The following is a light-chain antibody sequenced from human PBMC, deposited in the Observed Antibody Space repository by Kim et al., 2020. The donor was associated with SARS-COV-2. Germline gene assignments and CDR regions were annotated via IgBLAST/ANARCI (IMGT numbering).Light chain of an antibody. CDR2: GKN. CDR3: KSRDSSGNLLV. V-gene: IGLV3-19*01. CDR1: GLRTYY. Sequence: ALGQTGRITCKGDGLRTYYASWYQQKPGQAPVLVIYGKNNRPSGIPDRFSGSSSGNTASLTITGAQAEDEADYYCKSRDSSGNLLVFGGGTQLTVL. J-gene: IGLJ2*01.